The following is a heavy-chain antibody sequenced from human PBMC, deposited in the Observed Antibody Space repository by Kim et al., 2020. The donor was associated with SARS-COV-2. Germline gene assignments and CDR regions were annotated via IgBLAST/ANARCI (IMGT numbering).Heavy chain of an antibody. V-gene: IGHV3-33*01. D-gene: IGHD3-9*01. J-gene: IGHJ4*02. CDR2: IWYDGSNK. CDR3: ARDRAVLRYFDWYFDY. Sequence: GGSLRLSCAASGFTFSSYGMHWVRQAPGKGLEWVAVIWYDGSNKYYADSVKGRFTISRDNSKNTLYLQMNSLRAEDTAVYYCARDRAVLRYFDWYFDYWGQGTLVTVSS. CDR1: GFTFSSYG.